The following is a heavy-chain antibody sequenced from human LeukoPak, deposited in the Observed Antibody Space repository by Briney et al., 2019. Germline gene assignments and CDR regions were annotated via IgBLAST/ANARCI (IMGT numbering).Heavy chain of an antibody. CDR1: GGSISSYY. J-gene: IGHJ5*02. V-gene: IGHV4-59*01. Sequence: SETLSLTCTVSGGSISSYYWSWIRQPPGKGLEWIGYIYYSGSTNYNPSLKSRVTISVDTSKNQFSLKLRSVTAADTAVYYCARAPYGVRGVIRGSNWFDPWGQGTLVTVSS. CDR2: IYYSGST. CDR3: ARAPYGVRGVIRGSNWFDP. D-gene: IGHD3-10*01.